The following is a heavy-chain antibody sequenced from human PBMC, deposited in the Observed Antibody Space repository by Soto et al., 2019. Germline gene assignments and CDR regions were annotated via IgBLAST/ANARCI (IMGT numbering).Heavy chain of an antibody. V-gene: IGHV1-18*01. Sequence: QVQLVQSGAEVKKPGASVKVSCKASGYTFTSYGISWVRQAPGQGLEWMGWISAYNGNTNYAQKLQGRVTMTTDTATSTAYMELSILRSDATAWDYCAISGPQITFGGVSVIPLDYWGQGTLVTVSS. CDR1: GYTFTSYG. D-gene: IGHD3-16*02. J-gene: IGHJ4*02. CDR2: ISAYNGNT. CDR3: AISGPQITFGGVSVIPLDY.